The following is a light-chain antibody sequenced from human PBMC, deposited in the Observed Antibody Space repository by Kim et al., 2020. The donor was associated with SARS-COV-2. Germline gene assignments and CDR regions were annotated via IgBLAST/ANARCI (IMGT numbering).Light chain of an antibody. Sequence: QSALTQPPSASGSSGQSVTISCTGTSSDVGAYNYVSWYQQHPAKAPKLMIYHVNKRPSGVPDRFSGSKSGNTASLTVSGLQVEDEGDYYCSSYASANTVIFGGGTKVTV. CDR1: SSDVGAYNY. CDR3: SSYASANTVI. J-gene: IGLJ2*01. CDR2: HVN. V-gene: IGLV2-8*01.